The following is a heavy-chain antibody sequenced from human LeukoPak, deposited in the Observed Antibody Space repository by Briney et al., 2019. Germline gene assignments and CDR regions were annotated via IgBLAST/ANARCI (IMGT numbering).Heavy chain of an antibody. D-gene: IGHD4-17*01. CDR1: GFTFSTYW. CDR3: VRIATVTTPDY. CDR2: INPDGSTT. Sequence: GGSLRLSCAASGFTFSTYWMHWVRQPLGKGLVWVSRINPDGSTTNYADSVKGRFTISRDNAKNTLYLQMNSLTVEDTAVYYCVRIATVTTPDYWGPGTLVTVSS. V-gene: IGHV3-74*01. J-gene: IGHJ4*02.